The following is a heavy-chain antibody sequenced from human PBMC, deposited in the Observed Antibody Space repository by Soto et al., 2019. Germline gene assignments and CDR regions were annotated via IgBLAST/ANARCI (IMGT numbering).Heavy chain of an antibody. CDR3: ARELTGSYGFDY. Sequence: GGSLRLSCAVSGFTFTSYSMSWVRQAPGKGLEWVAVMSYDGSNKYHADSVKGRFTISRDNSKNTLYLQMNSLRAEDTAVYYCARELTGSYGFDYWGQGNMVTVSS. J-gene: IGHJ4*02. V-gene: IGHV3-30-3*01. CDR1: GFTFTSYS. CDR2: MSYDGSNK. D-gene: IGHD1-26*01.